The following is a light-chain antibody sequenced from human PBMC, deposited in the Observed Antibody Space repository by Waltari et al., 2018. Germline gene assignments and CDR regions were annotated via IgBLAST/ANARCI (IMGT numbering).Light chain of an antibody. J-gene: IGLJ2*01. V-gene: IGLV2-8*01. Sequence: QSALTQPPSASGSPGQPVPISCPGTSSAVGAYHFFSWYHHHPGNAPNPLIYEVSNRPSGVPDRFSGSKSGNTASLTVSGLQSEDEADYYCCSYAGSNNLFGGGTKLTVL. CDR2: EVS. CDR1: SSAVGAYHF. CDR3: CSYAGSNNL.